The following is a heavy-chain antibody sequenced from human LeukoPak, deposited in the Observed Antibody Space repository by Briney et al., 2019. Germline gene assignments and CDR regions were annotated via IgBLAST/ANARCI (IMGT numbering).Heavy chain of an antibody. CDR1: GFTFTSYG. CDR3: AREPGPAAPPVDY. D-gene: IGHD2-2*01. CDR2: ISSGSTYM. Sequence: GGSLRLSCAASGFTFTSYGMSWVRQAPGKGLEWVSSISSGSTYMYYADSVKGRFTISRDNAKNSVYLQMNSLRVEDTAVYYCAREPGPAAPPVDYWGQGTLVTVSS. J-gene: IGHJ4*02. V-gene: IGHV3-21*01.